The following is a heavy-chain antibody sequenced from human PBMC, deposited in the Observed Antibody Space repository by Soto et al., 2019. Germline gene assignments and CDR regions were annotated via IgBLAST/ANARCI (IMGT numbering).Heavy chain of an antibody. CDR2: ISAYNGNT. CDR1: GYTFTSYD. J-gene: IGHJ4*02. D-gene: IGHD2-2*01. Sequence: GPSVKVSCKAAGYTFTSYDITWVRQAPGQGLEWMGWISAYNGNTNYAQKLQGRITMTTDTSTTTAYMELRSLRSDDTALYYCARGVPRYCSSTSCSTAFDYWGQGTLVTVSS. CDR3: ARGVPRYCSSTSCSTAFDY. V-gene: IGHV1-18*04.